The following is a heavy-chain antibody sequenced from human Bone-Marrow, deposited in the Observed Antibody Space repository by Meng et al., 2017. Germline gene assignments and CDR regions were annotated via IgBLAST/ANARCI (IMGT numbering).Heavy chain of an antibody. CDR2: IKSKTDGGTT. CDR1: GFTFSNAW. J-gene: IGHJ6*02. CDR3: TTDATYCSSTSCFLPDV. D-gene: IGHD2-2*01. Sequence: GESLKISCAASGFTFSNAWMSWVRQAPGKGLEWAGRIKSKTDGGTTDYAAPVKGRFTISRDDSKNTLYLQMNSLKTEDTAVYYCTTDATYCSSTSCFLPDVWGQGTTVTVSS. V-gene: IGHV3-15*01.